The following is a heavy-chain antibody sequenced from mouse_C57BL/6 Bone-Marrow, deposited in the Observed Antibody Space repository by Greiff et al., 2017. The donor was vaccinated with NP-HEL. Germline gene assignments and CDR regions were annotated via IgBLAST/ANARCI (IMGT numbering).Heavy chain of an antibody. Sequence: EVQLQESGAELVRPGASVKLSCTASGFNIKDDYMHWVKQRPEQGLEWLGWIDPENGDTEYASKFQGKATITADTSSNTAYLQLSSLTSEDTAVYYCTTLITTVVPYFDYWGQGTTLTVSS. CDR2: IDPENGDT. CDR3: TTLITTVVPYFDY. V-gene: IGHV14-4*01. CDR1: GFNIKDDY. J-gene: IGHJ2*01. D-gene: IGHD1-1*01.